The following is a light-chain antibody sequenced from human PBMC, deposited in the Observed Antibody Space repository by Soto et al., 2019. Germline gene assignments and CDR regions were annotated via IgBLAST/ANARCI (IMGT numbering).Light chain of an antibody. J-gene: IGKJ1*01. CDR1: QSINTW. V-gene: IGKV1-5*01. CDR3: QQFGT. Sequence: DIQMTQSPSTLSASVGDRVTITCRASQSINTWLAWYQQKPGKAPKLLIYDASSLESGVPSRFSGSGSGTEFNITSSSLQTDDFATYYCQQFGTFGQGTKGEIQ. CDR2: DAS.